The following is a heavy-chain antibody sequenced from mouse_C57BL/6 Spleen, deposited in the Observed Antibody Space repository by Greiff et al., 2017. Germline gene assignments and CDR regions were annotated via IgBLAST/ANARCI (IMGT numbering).Heavy chain of an antibody. J-gene: IGHJ4*01. CDR3: ARGGSSYYDMDY. Sequence: VQLQQPGAELVKPGASVKLSCKASGYTFTSYWMQWVKQRPGQGLEWIGEIDPSSSYTNYNQKFKGKATLTVDTSSSTAYMQLSSLTSEDSAVYYCARGGSSYYDMDYWGQGTSVTVSS. D-gene: IGHD1-1*01. CDR2: IDPSSSYT. CDR1: GYTFTSYW. V-gene: IGHV1-50*01.